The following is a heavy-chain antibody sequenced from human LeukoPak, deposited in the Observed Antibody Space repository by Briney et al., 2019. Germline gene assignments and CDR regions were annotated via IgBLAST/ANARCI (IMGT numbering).Heavy chain of an antibody. D-gene: IGHD1-26*01. J-gene: IGHJ4*02. CDR3: ARGVVGAPYFDY. CDR1: VYTFTVYY. CDR2: INPNSGGT. V-gene: IGHV1-2*02. Sequence: ASVKVSFKASVYTFTVYYMHWVRQAPGQGLEWMGWINPNSGGTNYAQKFQGRVTMTRDTSISTAYMELSRLRSDDTAVYYCARGVVGAPYFDYWGQGTLVTVSS.